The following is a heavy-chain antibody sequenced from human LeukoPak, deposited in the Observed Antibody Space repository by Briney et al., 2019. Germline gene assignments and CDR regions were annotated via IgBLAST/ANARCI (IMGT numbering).Heavy chain of an antibody. CDR1: GFPFGSYV. D-gene: IGHD6-6*01. Sequence: GGSLRLSCEGSGFPFGSYVMSWVRQAPGKGLEWIAYINHNAEMIFYPDFVKGRFTISRDNPKKSLYLQMNALRYEDTAIYYCAKRRVSGSSSKFDYWGQGTLVTVSS. CDR3: AKRRVSGSSSKFDY. CDR2: INHNAEMI. V-gene: IGHV3-48*02. J-gene: IGHJ4*02.